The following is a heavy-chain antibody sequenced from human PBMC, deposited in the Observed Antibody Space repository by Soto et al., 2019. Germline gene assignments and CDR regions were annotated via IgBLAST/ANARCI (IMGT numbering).Heavy chain of an antibody. Sequence: QVHLVESGGGEVQTGRSLRLSCAASGFTFSNYGMHWVRQAPGKGLEWVAVISDDGVSKYYADSVQGRLTISRDNSESVVLLQMNSLRPDDTALYFCARAYYFGSGTSYTLYYWGQGTQVTVSS. D-gene: IGHD3-10*01. CDR1: GFTFSNYG. CDR2: ISDDGVSK. J-gene: IGHJ4*02. V-gene: IGHV3-30*03. CDR3: ARAYYFGSGTSYTLYY.